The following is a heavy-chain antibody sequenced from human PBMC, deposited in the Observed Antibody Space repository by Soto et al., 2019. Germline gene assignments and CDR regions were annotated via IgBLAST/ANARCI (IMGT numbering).Heavy chain of an antibody. J-gene: IGHJ4*02. CDR3: ARTTAVPNTLRSRYFFDY. CDR2: IYYSGST. V-gene: IGHV4-59*01. Sequence: SETLSLTCTVSGGSISSYYWSWIRQPPGKGLEWIGYIYYSGSTNYNPSLKSRVTISVDLSKNRFSLRLSSVTTADTALYYCARTTAVPNTLRSRYFFDYWGQGTLVTVSS. D-gene: IGHD4-17*01. CDR1: GGSISSYY.